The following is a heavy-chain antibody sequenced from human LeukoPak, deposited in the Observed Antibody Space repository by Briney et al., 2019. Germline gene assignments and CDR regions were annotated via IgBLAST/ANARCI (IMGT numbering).Heavy chain of an antibody. CDR1: GYTFSRYA. CDR3: AKDPSYSSSSRYYYYYYMDV. Sequence: GGSLRLSCAASGYTFSRYAMSWVRQAPGKGLEWVSSIGGSGGTTYYADSVQGRFTISRDNSKNTLYLQMNSLRAEDTAVYYCAKDPSYSSSSRYYYYYYMDVWGKGTTVTVSS. CDR2: IGGSGGTT. J-gene: IGHJ6*03. V-gene: IGHV3-23*01. D-gene: IGHD6-6*01.